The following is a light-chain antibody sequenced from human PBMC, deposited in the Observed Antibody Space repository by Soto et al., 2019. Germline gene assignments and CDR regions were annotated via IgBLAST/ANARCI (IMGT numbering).Light chain of an antibody. J-gene: IGKJ3*01. CDR3: QQYYSTPFT. V-gene: IGKV4-1*01. Sequence: DIVMTQSPDSLAVSLVERATINCKSSQSVLYSSNNKNYLAWYQQKPGQPPKLLIYWASTRESGVPDRFSGSGSGTDFTLTISSLQAEDVAVYYCQQYYSTPFTFGPGTNVDIK. CDR1: QSVLYSSNNKNY. CDR2: WAS.